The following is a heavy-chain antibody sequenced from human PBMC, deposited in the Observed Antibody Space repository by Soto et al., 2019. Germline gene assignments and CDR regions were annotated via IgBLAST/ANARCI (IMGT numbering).Heavy chain of an antibody. V-gene: IGHV3-74*01. CDR2: INSDGSST. CDR1: GFTFSSYW. J-gene: IGHJ5*02. CDR3: ARGVYMDWFDP. Sequence: PGGSLRLSXAASGFTFSSYWMHWVRQAPGKGLVWVSRINSDGSSTSYADSVKGRFTISRDNAKNTLYLQMNSLRAEDTAVYYCARGVYMDWFDPWGQGTLVTVSS. D-gene: IGHD2-2*02.